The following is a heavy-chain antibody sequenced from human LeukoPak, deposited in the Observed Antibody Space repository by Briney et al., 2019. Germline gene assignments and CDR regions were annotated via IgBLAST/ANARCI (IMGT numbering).Heavy chain of an antibody. V-gene: IGHV3-23*01. Sequence: GSLRLSCAASGFIFRNHAMNWVRQAPGQGLEWVSGVSASGGSTFNTDSVKGRFSISRDNSKNTLYLEMNSLRPEDTALYYCAKSLGNQGVIDYWGQGTLVTVSS. CDR2: VSASGGST. CDR3: AKSLGNQGVIDY. CDR1: GFIFRNHA. D-gene: IGHD3-10*01. J-gene: IGHJ4*02.